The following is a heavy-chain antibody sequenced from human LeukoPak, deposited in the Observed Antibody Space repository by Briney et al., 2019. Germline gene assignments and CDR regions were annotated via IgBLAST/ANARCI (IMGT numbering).Heavy chain of an antibody. CDR2: ISSGTTYM. J-gene: IGHJ4*02. Sequence: GGSLRLSCAASGFTFSDYTMNWVRQAPGKGLQWVSSISSGTTYMYYTDSVKGRFTISRDNAKNSLYLQMNSLRVEDTAVYYCARGSGYSGYDSASPKNFDYWGQGTLLTVSS. D-gene: IGHD5-12*01. V-gene: IGHV3-21*01. CDR1: GFTFSDYT. CDR3: ARGSGYSGYDSASPKNFDY.